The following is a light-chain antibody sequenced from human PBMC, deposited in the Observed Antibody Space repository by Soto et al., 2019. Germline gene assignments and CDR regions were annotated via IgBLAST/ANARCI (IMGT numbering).Light chain of an antibody. J-gene: IGKJ2*01. CDR2: KAS. Sequence: DIQMTQSPSTLSASVGDRVTITCRASQSISSWLAWYQQKPGKAPKLLIYKASSLESGVPSRFSGGGSGTEFTLTISSLQPDDFATYYCQQYKTFGQGTKLEIK. CDR1: QSISSW. V-gene: IGKV1-5*03. CDR3: QQYKT.